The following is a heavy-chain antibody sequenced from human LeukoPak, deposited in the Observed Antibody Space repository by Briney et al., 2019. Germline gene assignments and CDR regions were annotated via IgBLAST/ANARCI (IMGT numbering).Heavy chain of an antibody. V-gene: IGHV4-39*07. CDR2: IYYSGSI. Sequence: PSETLSLTCTVSSGSISTSNYYWGWVRQPPGKGLEWIGYIYYSGSIYYNPSLKSRVTMSVDTSKNQFSLKLSSVTAVDTAVYYCARTVAHPPPGAFDIWGQGTMVTVSS. CDR1: SGSISTSNYY. D-gene: IGHD6-19*01. CDR3: ARTVAHPPPGAFDI. J-gene: IGHJ3*02.